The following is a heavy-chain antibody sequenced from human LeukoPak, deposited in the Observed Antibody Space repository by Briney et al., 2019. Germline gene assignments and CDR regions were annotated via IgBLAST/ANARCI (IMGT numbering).Heavy chain of an antibody. J-gene: IGHJ4*02. V-gene: IGHV3-20*04. CDR1: GFTFDDYG. Sequence: GGSLRLSCAASGFTFDDYGMSWVRQAPGKGLEWVSGINWNGGSTGYADSVKGRFTISRDNAKNSLYLQMNSLRAEDTALYYCARGLGSSIAADGLDYWGQGTLVTVSS. CDR2: INWNGGST. CDR3: ARGLGSSIAADGLDY. D-gene: IGHD6-13*01.